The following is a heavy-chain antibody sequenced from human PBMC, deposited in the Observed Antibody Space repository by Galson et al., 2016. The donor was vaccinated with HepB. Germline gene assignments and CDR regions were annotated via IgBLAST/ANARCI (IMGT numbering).Heavy chain of an antibody. CDR3: ARDSVAVAVPDVFDI. V-gene: IGHV1-18*01. CDR2: ISAYNGNT. Sequence: QSGAEVKKPGESLKISCKASGYTFTNYGISWVRQAPGQGLEWMGWISAYNGNTDYAQNFQGRVTMTTDTSTTTAHMELRSLRSDDTAVYYCARDSVAVAVPDVFDIWGQGTMVTVSS. D-gene: IGHD6-19*01. J-gene: IGHJ3*02. CDR1: GYTFTNYG.